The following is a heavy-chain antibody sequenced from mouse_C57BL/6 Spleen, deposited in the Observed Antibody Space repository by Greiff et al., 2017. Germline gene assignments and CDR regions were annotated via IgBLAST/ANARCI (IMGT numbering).Heavy chain of an antibody. CDR2: IDPETGGT. V-gene: IGHV1-15*01. CDR3: TRPYGNYSYYFDY. J-gene: IGHJ2*01. D-gene: IGHD2-1*01. CDR1: GYTFTDYE. Sequence: QVQLKESGAELVRPGASVTLSCKASGYTFTDYEMHWVKQTPVHGLEWIGAIDPETGGTAYNQKFKGKAILTADKSSSTAYMELRSLTSEDSAVYYCTRPYGNYSYYFDYWGQGTTLTVSS.